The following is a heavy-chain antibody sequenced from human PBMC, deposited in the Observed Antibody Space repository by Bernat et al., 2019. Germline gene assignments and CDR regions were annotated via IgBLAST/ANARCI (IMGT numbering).Heavy chain of an antibody. CDR2: INPNSGGT. J-gene: IGHJ5*02. CDR1: GYTFTGYY. CDR3: ARGGGGGGYCSRTSCYEDQNWFDP. Sequence: QVQLVQSGAEVKKPGASVKVSCKASGYTFTGYYMHWVRQAPGQGLEWMGWINPNSGGTNYAQKVQGWVTMTRDTAISTAYMELSRLRSDDTAVYYCARGGGGGGYCSRTSCYEDQNWFDPWGQGTLVTVSS. V-gene: IGHV1-2*04. D-gene: IGHD2-2*01.